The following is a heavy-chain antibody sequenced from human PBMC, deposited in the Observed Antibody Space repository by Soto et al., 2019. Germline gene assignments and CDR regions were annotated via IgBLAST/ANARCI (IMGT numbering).Heavy chain of an antibody. Sequence: ASVKVSCKASGYTFTSYYMHWVRQAPGQGLEWIGIINPSGGSTSYAQKFQGRVTMTRDKSTSTAYMELSSLRSEDTAVYYFARDPRLRLTGYYYYGMDVWGQGTTVTVSS. D-gene: IGHD5-12*01. V-gene: IGHV1-46*01. CDR3: ARDPRLRLTGYYYYGMDV. CDR2: INPSGGST. CDR1: GYTFTSYY. J-gene: IGHJ6*02.